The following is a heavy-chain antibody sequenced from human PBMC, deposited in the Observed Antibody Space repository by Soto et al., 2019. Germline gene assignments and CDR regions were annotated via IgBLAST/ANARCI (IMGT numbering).Heavy chain of an antibody. Sequence: GGSLTLYRAASGFSFSRYAMSYSRQAPGKGLEWVSAISGSGGSTYYADSVKGRFTISRDNSKNTLYLQMNSLRAEDTAVYYCSKDRTNDAYNCWMDVWSQGTTVTVS. CDR3: SKDRTNDAYNCWMDV. V-gene: IGHV3-23*01. CDR1: GFSFSRYA. D-gene: IGHD1-20*01. J-gene: IGHJ6*02. CDR2: ISGSGGST.